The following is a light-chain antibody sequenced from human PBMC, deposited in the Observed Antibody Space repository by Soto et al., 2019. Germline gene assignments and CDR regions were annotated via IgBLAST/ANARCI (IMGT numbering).Light chain of an antibody. V-gene: IGKV3-15*01. Sequence: EIVITQSPSTLSVSPGERATLSFRASQSVSSNLAWYQQKPGQAPRPLSYGASSRATGIPARFSGSGSGTEFTLTISSRQSEDFAVYYCQQYSNWTPITFGQGTRLEN. CDR3: QQYSNWTPIT. CDR1: QSVSSN. CDR2: GAS. J-gene: IGKJ5*01.